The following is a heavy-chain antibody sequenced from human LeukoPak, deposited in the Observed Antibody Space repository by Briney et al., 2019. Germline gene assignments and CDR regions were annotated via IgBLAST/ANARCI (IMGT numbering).Heavy chain of an antibody. CDR1: GFSFSSYG. Sequence: GGSLRLSCSASGFSFSSYGMHWVRQTPGKGLEWVAFIQYDGSHNYYTDSVKGRFTISRDNSKNTLYLQMNSLRTDDTAVYYCAKDQAGPGYWGQGILVTVSS. CDR3: AKDQAGPGY. D-gene: IGHD6-19*01. V-gene: IGHV3-30*02. CDR2: IQYDGSHN. J-gene: IGHJ4*02.